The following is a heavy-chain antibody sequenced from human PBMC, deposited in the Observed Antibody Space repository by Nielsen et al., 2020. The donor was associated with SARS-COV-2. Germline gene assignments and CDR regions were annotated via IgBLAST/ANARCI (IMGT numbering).Heavy chain of an antibody. CDR1: GFTFSSYG. Sequence: GESLKISCAASGFTFSSYGMHWVRQAPGKGLEWVAVIWYDGSNKNYADSVKGRFTISRDNSKNTLYLQMNSLRAEDTAVYYCAKAYGESIMITFGGVIVSGGMDVWGQGTTVTVSS. CDR2: IWYDGSNK. D-gene: IGHD3-16*02. V-gene: IGHV3-30*02. J-gene: IGHJ6*02. CDR3: AKAYGESIMITFGGVIVSGGMDV.